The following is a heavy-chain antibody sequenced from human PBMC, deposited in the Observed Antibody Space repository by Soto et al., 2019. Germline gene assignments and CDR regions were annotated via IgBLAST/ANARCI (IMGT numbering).Heavy chain of an antibody. D-gene: IGHD3-3*01. J-gene: IGHJ6*02. CDR3: AKSHFGVVILPLNGMDV. V-gene: IGHV1-2*02. CDR1: GYTFTGYY. Sequence: ASVKVSCKASGYTFTGYYMHWVRQAPGQGLEWMGWINPNSGGTNYAQKFQGRVTMTRDTSISTAYMELSRLRAEDTAVYYCAKSHFGVVILPLNGMDVWGQGTTVTVS. CDR2: INPNSGGT.